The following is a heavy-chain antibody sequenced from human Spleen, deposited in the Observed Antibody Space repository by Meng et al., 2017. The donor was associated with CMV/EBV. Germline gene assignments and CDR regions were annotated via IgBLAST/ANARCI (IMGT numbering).Heavy chain of an antibody. V-gene: IGHV1-8*01. CDR2: MNPNSGNT. J-gene: IGHJ4*02. Sequence: TSYDINWVRQATGQGLEWMGWMNPNSGNTGYAQKFQGRVTMTRNTSISTAYMELSSLRSEDTAVYYCARGTRDFWSGGSGGAYYFDYWGQGTLVTVSS. CDR3: ARGTRDFWSGGSGGAYYFDY. CDR1: TSYD. D-gene: IGHD3-3*01.